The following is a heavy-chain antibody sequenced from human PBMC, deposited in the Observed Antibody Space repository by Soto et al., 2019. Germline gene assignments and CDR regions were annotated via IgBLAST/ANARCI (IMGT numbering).Heavy chain of an antibody. J-gene: IGHJ4*02. CDR3: ARDRGIAVAGRGGDY. D-gene: IGHD6-19*01. V-gene: IGHV1-18*04. CDR1: GYTFTSYG. Sequence: GASVKVSCKASGYTFTSYGISWVRQAPGQGLEWMGWISAYNGNTNYAQKLQGRVTMTTDTSTSTAYMELRSLRSDDTAVYYCARDRGIAVAGRGGDYWGQGPLVTVSS. CDR2: ISAYNGNT.